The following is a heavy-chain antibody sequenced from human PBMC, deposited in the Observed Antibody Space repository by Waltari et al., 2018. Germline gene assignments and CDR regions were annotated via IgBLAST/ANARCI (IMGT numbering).Heavy chain of an antibody. Sequence: QVEESGGGVGQPGGSLRLSCVASVYPFNHYGMHWVRQAPGKGLEWLAVISSDGSGKYYADSVKGRFTMSRDNSKNMVYLQMNSLRPEDTAVYYCAKAGGIYNYPLDPWGQGTLVTVSS. J-gene: IGHJ5*02. CDR3: AKAGGIYNYPLDP. D-gene: IGHD1-26*01. CDR1: VYPFNHYG. CDR2: ISSDGSGK. V-gene: IGHV3-30*18.